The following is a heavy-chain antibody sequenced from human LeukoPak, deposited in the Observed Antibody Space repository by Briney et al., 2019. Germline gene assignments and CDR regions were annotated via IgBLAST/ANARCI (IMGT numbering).Heavy chain of an antibody. V-gene: IGHV3-30*02. Sequence: PGGSLRLSCAASGFTFSDYGFHWVRQAPGKGLEWVTFIRYDGSNKYYADSVKGRFTISRDNSKNTLYLQMNSLRAEDTAVYYCAKIALDGYDIWGQGTMVTVSS. CDR2: IRYDGSNK. J-gene: IGHJ3*02. CDR1: GFTFSDYG. CDR3: AKIALDGYDI.